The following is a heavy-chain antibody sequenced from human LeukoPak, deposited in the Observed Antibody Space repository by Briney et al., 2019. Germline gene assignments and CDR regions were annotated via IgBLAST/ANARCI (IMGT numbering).Heavy chain of an antibody. CDR2: INHSGST. D-gene: IGHD2-15*01. J-gene: IGHJ4*02. CDR1: GGPFSGYY. V-gene: IGHV4-34*01. Sequence: PSETLSLTCAVYGGPFSGYYWSWIRQPPGKGLEWIGEINHSGSTNYNLSLTSRLTISVDTSKNQFSLKLSSVTAADTAVYYCAREVPNCSGGSCYPYYFDYWGQGTLVTVSS. CDR3: AREVPNCSGGSCYPYYFDY.